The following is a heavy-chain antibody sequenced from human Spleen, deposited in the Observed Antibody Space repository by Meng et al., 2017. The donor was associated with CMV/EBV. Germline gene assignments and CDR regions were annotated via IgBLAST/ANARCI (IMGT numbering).Heavy chain of an antibody. CDR1: GFTFSSYG. J-gene: IGHJ4*02. D-gene: IGHD2-2*01. V-gene: IGHV3-64*02. Sequence: GESLKISCAASGFTFSSYGMHWVRQAPGKGLEYVSTISSNGGSTYYAESVKGRFTISRDNSKNTLYLQMGSLKVEDMAVYYCARGPRSSTSPLGCSDYWGQGTLVTVSS. CDR2: ISSNGGST. CDR3: ARGPRSSTSPLGCSDY.